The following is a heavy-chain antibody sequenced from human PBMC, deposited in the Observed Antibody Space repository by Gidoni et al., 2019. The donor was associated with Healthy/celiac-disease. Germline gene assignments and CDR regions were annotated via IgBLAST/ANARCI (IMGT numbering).Heavy chain of an antibody. CDR2: IDPSDTYT. V-gene: IGHV5-10-1*03. Sequence: EVQLVQSGAEVKQPGESLRISCKGSGYSFTSYWISWVRQMPGKGLEWMGRIDPSDTYTNYSPSFQGHVTISADKSISTAYLQWSSLKASDTAMYYCARPLVVVPAATDAYYYYGMDVWGQGTTVTVSS. CDR1: GYSFTSYW. CDR3: ARPLVVVPAATDAYYYYGMDV. J-gene: IGHJ6*02. D-gene: IGHD2-2*01.